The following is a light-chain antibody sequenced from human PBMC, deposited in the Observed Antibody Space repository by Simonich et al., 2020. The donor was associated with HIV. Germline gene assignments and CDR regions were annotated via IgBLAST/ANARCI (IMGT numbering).Light chain of an antibody. CDR2: AAS. Sequence: IQLTQSPSSLSASVGDRVTITCRASQGISSSLAWYQQKPGKAPKLLIYAASSLQSEVPSRFRGSGSGTDFTLTISSLQPEDFATYYCQQSYSTLLWTFGQGTKLEIK. J-gene: IGKJ2*02. CDR3: QQSYSTLLWT. CDR1: QGISSS. V-gene: IGKV1-39*01.